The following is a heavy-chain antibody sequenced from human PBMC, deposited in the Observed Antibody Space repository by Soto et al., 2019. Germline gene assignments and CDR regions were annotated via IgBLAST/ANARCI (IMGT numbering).Heavy chain of an antibody. CDR1: GGTFSGYV. CDR2: FVPLFGTT. CDR3: ATHGLGVSSPPYFAN. Sequence: QLVQSGSEVKKPGSSVKVSCQASGGTFSGYVVTWVRQAPGQGLEWMGEFVPLFGTTNYAQRFSGRITITAEESTSTAYMELRTLRSDDTAVYYCATHGLGVSSPPYFANWGQGTLVTVSS. V-gene: IGHV1-69*01. D-gene: IGHD3-16*01. J-gene: IGHJ4*02.